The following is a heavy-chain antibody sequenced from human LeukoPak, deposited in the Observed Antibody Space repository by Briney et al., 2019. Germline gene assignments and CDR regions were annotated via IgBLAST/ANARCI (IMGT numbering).Heavy chain of an antibody. J-gene: IGHJ5*02. CDR2: IVPIFGTA. D-gene: IGHD1-7*01. CDR3: VWETGTTT. Sequence: GASVKVSCKASGGTFSSYAISWVRQAPGQGLEWMGGIVPIFGTANYAQKFQGRVTITTDESTSTAYMELSSLRSEDTAVYYCVWETGTTTWGQGTLVTVSS. V-gene: IGHV1-69*05. CDR1: GGTFSSYA.